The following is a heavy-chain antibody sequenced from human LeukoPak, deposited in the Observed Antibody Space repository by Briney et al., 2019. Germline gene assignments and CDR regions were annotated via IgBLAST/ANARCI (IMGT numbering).Heavy chain of an antibody. CDR1: GGSISSYY. CDR3: ARSYYGSGSYYNVYWFDP. V-gene: IGHV4-59*01. Sequence: SETPSLTCTVSGGSISSYYWSWIRQPPGKGLEWIGYIYYSGSTNYNPSLKSRVTISVDTSKNQFSLKLSSVTAADTAVYYCARSYYGSGSYYNVYWFDPWGQGTLVTASS. CDR2: IYYSGST. J-gene: IGHJ5*02. D-gene: IGHD3-10*01.